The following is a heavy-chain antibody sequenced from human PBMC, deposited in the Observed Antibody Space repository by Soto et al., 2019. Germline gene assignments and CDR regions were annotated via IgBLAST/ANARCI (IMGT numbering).Heavy chain of an antibody. CDR1: GGSISSGGYY. Sequence: SETLSLTCTVSGGSISSGGYYWSWIRQHPGKGLEWIGYIYYSGSTYYNPSLKSRVTISVDTSKNQFSLKLSSVTAADTAVYYCAGERRSYGSGSYPPGCWGQGTLVTVSS. D-gene: IGHD3-10*01. CDR2: IYYSGST. J-gene: IGHJ4*02. CDR3: AGERRSYGSGSYPPGC. V-gene: IGHV4-31*03.